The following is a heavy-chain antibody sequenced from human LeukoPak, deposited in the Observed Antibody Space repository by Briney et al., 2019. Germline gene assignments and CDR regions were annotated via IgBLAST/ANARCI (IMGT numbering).Heavy chain of an antibody. V-gene: IGHV3-7*01. Sequence: GGSLRLSCAASGFTFSSYWMSWVRQAPGKGLEWVANIKQDGSEKYYVDSVKGRFTISRDNAKNSLYLQMNSLRAEDTAVYYCARESDTAISPTYYFDYWGQGTLVTVSS. CDR1: GFTFSSYW. J-gene: IGHJ4*02. CDR2: IKQDGSEK. D-gene: IGHD5-18*01. CDR3: ARESDTAISPTYYFDY.